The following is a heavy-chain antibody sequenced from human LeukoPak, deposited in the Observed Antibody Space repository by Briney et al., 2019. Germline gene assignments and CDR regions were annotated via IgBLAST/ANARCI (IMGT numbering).Heavy chain of an antibody. CDR2: IRSRDGDGTS. J-gene: IGHJ5*02. CDR1: GFTIDKAG. V-gene: IGHV3-15*01. CDR3: LTLSGVWTGRPVP. Sequence: PGGSLRLSCVASGFTIDKAGMTWVRQVPGKGLEWVGRIRSRDGDGTSDDSGPVKGRFTISRDDSKNTMNLPMDSLKTKDTATYYCLTLSGVWTGRPVPWGQGTLVTASS. D-gene: IGHD3/OR15-3a*01.